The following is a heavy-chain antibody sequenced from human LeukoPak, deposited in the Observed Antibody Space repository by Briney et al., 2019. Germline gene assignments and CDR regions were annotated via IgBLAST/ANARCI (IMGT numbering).Heavy chain of an antibody. CDR2: IYSGGST. D-gene: IGHD3-22*01. CDR3: ARDLRLYYAQRIKPQYGMDV. V-gene: IGHV3-53*04. Sequence: GGSLRLSCAASGFTVSSNYMSWVRQAPGKGLEWVSVIYSGGSTYYVDSVKGRFTISRHNSKNTLYLQMNSLRAEDTAVYYCARDLRLYYAQRIKPQYGMDVWGQGTTVTVSS. CDR1: GFTVSSNY. J-gene: IGHJ6*02.